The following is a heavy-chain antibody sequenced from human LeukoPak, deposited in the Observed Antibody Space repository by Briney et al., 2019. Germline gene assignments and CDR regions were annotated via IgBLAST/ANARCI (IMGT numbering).Heavy chain of an antibody. CDR2: IKQDGSEK. V-gene: IGHV3-7*04. CDR1: GFTFSSYW. Sequence: GGSLRLSCAASGFTFSSYWMSCVRQAPGKGLEWVANIKQDGSEKYYVDSVKGRFTISRDNAKNSLYLQMNSLRAEDTAVYYCARDSYYYGSSGYSDPGIDYWGQGTLVTVSS. J-gene: IGHJ4*02. CDR3: ARDSYYYGSSGYSDPGIDY. D-gene: IGHD3-22*01.